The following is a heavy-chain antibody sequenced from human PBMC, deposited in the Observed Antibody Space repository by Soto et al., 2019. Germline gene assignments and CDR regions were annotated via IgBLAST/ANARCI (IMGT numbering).Heavy chain of an antibody. CDR2: ISGSGGNT. Sequence: GSLRLSCAASGFTFNNYAMSWIRQAPGKGLEWVSAISGSGGNTYYADSVKGRFTISRDNSKNTLYLQMNSLRAEDTAVYYCAKRILAKEFDYWGQGTLVTVSS. CDR1: GFTFNNYA. J-gene: IGHJ4*02. V-gene: IGHV3-23*01. CDR3: AKRILAKEFDY.